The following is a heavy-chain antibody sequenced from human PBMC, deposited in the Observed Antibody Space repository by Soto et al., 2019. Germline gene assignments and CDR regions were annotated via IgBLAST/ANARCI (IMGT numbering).Heavy chain of an antibody. Sequence: QVQLVESGGGVVQPGRSLRLSCAASGFTFSSYGMHWVRQAPGKGLEWVAVIWYDGSNKYYADSVKGRFTISRDNSKNTLYLQMNSLRAEDTAVYYCARGKDDYGDDDAFDIWGQGTMVTDSS. CDR3: ARGKDDYGDDDAFDI. CDR2: IWYDGSNK. J-gene: IGHJ3*02. D-gene: IGHD4-17*01. CDR1: GFTFSSYG. V-gene: IGHV3-33*01.